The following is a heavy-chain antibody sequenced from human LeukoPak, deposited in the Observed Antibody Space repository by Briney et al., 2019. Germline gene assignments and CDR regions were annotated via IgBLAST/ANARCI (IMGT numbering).Heavy chain of an antibody. CDR2: IYSDGST. CDR1: GFIVSGDF. CDR3: ARERGRGRDSPWFDY. D-gene: IGHD1-26*01. Sequence: GSLRLSCAASGFIVSGDFTSWVRQAPGKGLEWVSVIYSDGSTYYADSVKGRFTISRDNSKNTLDLQMTGLRAEDTAVYYCARERGRGRDSPWFDYWGQGTLVTVSS. V-gene: IGHV3-53*01. J-gene: IGHJ4*02.